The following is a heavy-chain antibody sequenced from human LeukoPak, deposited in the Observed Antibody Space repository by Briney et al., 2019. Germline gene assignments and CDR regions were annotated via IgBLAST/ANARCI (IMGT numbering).Heavy chain of an antibody. CDR2: ISSSGSTI. CDR3: ASATPANDY. J-gene: IGHJ4*02. CDR1: GFTFSSYE. D-gene: IGHD2-15*01. V-gene: IGHV3-48*03. Sequence: PGGSLRLSCAASGFTFSSYEMNWVRQAPGKGLEWVSYISSSGSTIYYADSVKGRFTISRDNSENILYLQMNSLSAEDTAVYYCASATPANDYWGQGTLVTVSS.